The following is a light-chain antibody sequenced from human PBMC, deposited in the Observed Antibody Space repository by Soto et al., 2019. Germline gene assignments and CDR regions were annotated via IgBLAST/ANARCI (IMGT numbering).Light chain of an antibody. CDR2: AVR. CDR3: FSYIANDNWV. CDR1: NSDVGRYNS. Sequence: QSALTQPHSVSGSPGQSVTISCTGTNSDVGRYNSVSWYQQLPGKAPKIIISAVRQRPSGVPDRFSGSKSGNTASLTISGLQADDEADYFCFSYIANDNWVFGGGTKLTVL. V-gene: IGLV2-11*01. J-gene: IGLJ3*02.